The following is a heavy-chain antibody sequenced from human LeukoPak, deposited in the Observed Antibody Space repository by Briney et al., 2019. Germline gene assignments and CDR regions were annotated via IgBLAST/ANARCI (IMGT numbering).Heavy chain of an antibody. J-gene: IGHJ4*02. D-gene: IGHD2-2*02. Sequence: GGSLRLSCAASGFTFSSYAMSWVRQAPGKGLEWVSAITGSGATTYYADSVKGRFTISRDNSKSTLYLQMNSLRAEDTAVYYCARFNRIGVVVPAAIGYYFDYWGQGTLVTVSS. CDR2: ITGSGATT. CDR3: ARFNRIGVVVPAAIGYYFDY. V-gene: IGHV3-23*01. CDR1: GFTFSSYA.